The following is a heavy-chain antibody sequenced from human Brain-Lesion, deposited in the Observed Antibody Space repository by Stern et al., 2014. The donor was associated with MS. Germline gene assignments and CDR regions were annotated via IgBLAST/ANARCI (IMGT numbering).Heavy chain of an antibody. J-gene: IGHJ6*02. CDR2: INPNTGGT. CDR3: ARDQRGITIFGVVTDYYYLGMDV. V-gene: IGHV1-2*02. Sequence: QVQLVPSGAEVKKPGASGKVSCKTSGYIFTGYYIHWVRQAPGQGLQWMAWINPNTGGTKYAQKFQSSVTMSRDTSISTAYVELSSLTSDDTAVYYCARDQRGITIFGVVTDYYYLGMDVWGQGTTVTVSS. D-gene: IGHD3-3*01. CDR1: GYIFTGYY.